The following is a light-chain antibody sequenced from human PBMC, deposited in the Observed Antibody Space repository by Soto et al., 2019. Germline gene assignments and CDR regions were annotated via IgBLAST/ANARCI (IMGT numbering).Light chain of an antibody. J-gene: IGKJ4*01. CDR2: GAS. V-gene: IGKV3-15*01. Sequence: EIVMTQSPVTLSASPGERVTLSCRASQSVRTDVAWYQQKPGKPPRLLIDGASTRASGIPVRFSGGGSGTEFTLTISSLQSEDFAVYYCQQYNTSPLVTFGGGTKVEIK. CDR1: QSVRTD. CDR3: QQYNTSPLVT.